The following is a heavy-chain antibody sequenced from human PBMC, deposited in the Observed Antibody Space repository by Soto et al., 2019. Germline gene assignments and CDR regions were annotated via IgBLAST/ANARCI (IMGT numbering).Heavy chain of an antibody. D-gene: IGHD2-15*01. V-gene: IGHV1-8*01. CDR1: GYTFTSYD. Sequence: QVQLVQSGAEVKKPGASVKVSCKASGYTFTSYDINWVRQATGQGLEWMGWMNPNSGNTGHAQKFQARVTMTRNTSISTADMELSSLRSEDTAVYYCARGRVSGYCSGGSCYHLDNWGQGTLVTVSS. J-gene: IGHJ4*02. CDR2: MNPNSGNT. CDR3: ARGRVSGYCSGGSCYHLDN.